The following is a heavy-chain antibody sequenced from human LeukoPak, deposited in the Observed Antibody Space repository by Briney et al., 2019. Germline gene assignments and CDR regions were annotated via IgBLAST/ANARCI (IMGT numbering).Heavy chain of an antibody. CDR3: ARTLRYYDFWSGYYKGDNWFDP. J-gene: IGHJ5*02. D-gene: IGHD3-3*01. CDR1: GCTFSSYA. Sequence: GGSLRLSCAASGCTFSSYAISWVRQAPAQGLLWMGGIIPIFGTANYAQKFQGRVTITADESTSTAYMELSSLRSEDTAVYYCARTLRYYDFWSGYYKGDNWFDPWGQGTLVTVSS. V-gene: IGHV1-69*01. CDR2: IIPIFGTA.